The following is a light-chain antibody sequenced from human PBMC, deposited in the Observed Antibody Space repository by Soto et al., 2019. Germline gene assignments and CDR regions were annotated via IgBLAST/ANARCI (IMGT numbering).Light chain of an antibody. J-gene: IGKJ1*01. V-gene: IGKV1-5*03. Sequence: DIQMTQSPSTLSASVGDRVTITCRASQSISSWLAWYQQKPGKAPKLLIYKASSLESGVPSRFSGSGSGTELTLTIRSLQPDDFATYYCQQYNSYSWTFGQGTKVEIK. CDR2: KAS. CDR3: QQYNSYSWT. CDR1: QSISSW.